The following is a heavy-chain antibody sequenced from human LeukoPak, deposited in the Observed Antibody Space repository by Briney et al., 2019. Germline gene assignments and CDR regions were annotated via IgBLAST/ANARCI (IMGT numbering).Heavy chain of an antibody. CDR2: ISYDGSNK. J-gene: IGHJ3*02. CDR3: AKDYDSSGWAAFDI. V-gene: IGHV3-30*18. Sequence: GGSLRLSCAASAFSLSSYSMNWVRQAPGKGLEWVAVISYDGSNKYFADSVKGRFTISRDNSKNTLYLQMNSLRAEDTAVYYCAKDYDSSGWAAFDIWGQGTLVTVSS. D-gene: IGHD3-22*01. CDR1: AFSLSSYS.